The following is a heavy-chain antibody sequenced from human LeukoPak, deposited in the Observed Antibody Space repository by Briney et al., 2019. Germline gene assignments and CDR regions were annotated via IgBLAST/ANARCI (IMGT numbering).Heavy chain of an antibody. J-gene: IGHJ3*02. CDR3: QLWFGELPSTGAFDI. CDR2: IYSGGST. V-gene: IGHV3-53*04. CDR1: GFTVSSNY. Sequence: GRSLRLSCAASGFTVSSNYMSWVRQAPGKGLEWVSVIYSGGSTYYADSVKGRFTISRHNSKNTLYLQMNSLRAEDTAVYYCQLWFGELPSTGAFDIWGQGTMVTVSS. D-gene: IGHD3-10*01.